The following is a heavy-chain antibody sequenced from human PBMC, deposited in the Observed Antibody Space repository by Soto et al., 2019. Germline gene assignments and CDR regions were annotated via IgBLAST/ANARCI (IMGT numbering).Heavy chain of an antibody. CDR3: ARDSVAARYNWFGP. Sequence: GASVKVSCKASGGTFSSYAISWVRQAPGQGLEWMGGIIPIFGTANYAQKFQGRVTITADESTSTAYMELSSLRSEDTAVYYCARDSVAARYNWFGPWGQGTLVTVSS. CDR2: IIPIFGTA. V-gene: IGHV1-69*13. D-gene: IGHD6-6*01. J-gene: IGHJ5*02. CDR1: GGTFSSYA.